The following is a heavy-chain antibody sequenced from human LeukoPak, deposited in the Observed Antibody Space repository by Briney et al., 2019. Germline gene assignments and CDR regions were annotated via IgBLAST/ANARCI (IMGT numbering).Heavy chain of an antibody. Sequence: SETLSLTCAVYGGSFSGYYWSWIRQPPGKGLEWIGEINHSGSTNYNPSLKSRVTISVDTSKNQFSLKLSSVTAADTAVYYCARGRYYDSSGSVKAFDIWGQGTMVTVSS. V-gene: IGHV4-34*01. CDR2: INHSGST. CDR1: GGSFSGYY. D-gene: IGHD3-22*01. J-gene: IGHJ3*02. CDR3: ARGRYYDSSGSVKAFDI.